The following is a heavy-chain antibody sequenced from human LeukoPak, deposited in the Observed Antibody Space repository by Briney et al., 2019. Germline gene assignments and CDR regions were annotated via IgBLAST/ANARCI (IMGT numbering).Heavy chain of an antibody. CDR2: IYYSGST. D-gene: IGHD3-10*01. CDR1: GGSISSSSYY. Sequence: KPSETLSLTCTVSGGSISSSSYYWGWIRQPPGKGLEWIGSIYYSGSTYYNPSLKSRVTISVDTSKNQFSLKLSSVTAADTAVYYCARHEDGSGSYLSWFDPWGQGTLVTVSS. V-gene: IGHV4-39*01. CDR3: ARHEDGSGSYLSWFDP. J-gene: IGHJ5*02.